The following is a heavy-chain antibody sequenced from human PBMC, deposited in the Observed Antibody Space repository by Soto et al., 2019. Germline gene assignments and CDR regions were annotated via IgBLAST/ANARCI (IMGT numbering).Heavy chain of an antibody. CDR1: GFTFSTYA. CDR2: ISYDGSNK. J-gene: IGHJ6*02. CDR3: ARDSPQGVDV. V-gene: IGHV3-30-3*01. Sequence: PGGSLRLSCAASGFTFSTYAMHWVRQAPGKGLEWVAVISYDGSNKYHADSVKGRFTISRGSSKNTLYLQMNSLTGEDTAVYYCARDSPQGVDVWGQGTTVTVSS.